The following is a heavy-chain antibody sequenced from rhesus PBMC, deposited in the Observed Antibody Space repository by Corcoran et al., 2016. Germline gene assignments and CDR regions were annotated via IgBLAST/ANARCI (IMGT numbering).Heavy chain of an antibody. V-gene: IGHV4-73*01. Sequence: QVQLQQWGEGLVKPSETLSLTCAVYGGSISGYYYWSWIRQPPGKGLEWIGDSYGNSESTNYNPSLKKQVTITKDTSKNQFSLKLSSGTAADTAVYYCARALIVGTERFDYWGQGVLVTVSS. J-gene: IGHJ4*01. CDR1: GGSISGYYY. CDR2: SYGNSEST. CDR3: ARALIVGTERFDY. D-gene: IGHD5-24*01.